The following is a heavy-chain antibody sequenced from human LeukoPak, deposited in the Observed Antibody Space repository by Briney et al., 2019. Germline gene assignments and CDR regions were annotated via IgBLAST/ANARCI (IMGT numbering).Heavy chain of an antibody. D-gene: IGHD6-13*01. CDR2: ISWNSGSI. CDR1: GFTFDDYA. Sequence: GRSLRLACAASGFTFDDYAMHWVRQAPGKGLEWVSGISWNSGSIGYADSVKGRFTISRDNAKNTLYLQMNSLRAEDTAVYYCAKDLGSSWTYYYYGMDVWGQGTTVTVSS. CDR3: AKDLGSSWTYYYYGMDV. J-gene: IGHJ6*02. V-gene: IGHV3-9*01.